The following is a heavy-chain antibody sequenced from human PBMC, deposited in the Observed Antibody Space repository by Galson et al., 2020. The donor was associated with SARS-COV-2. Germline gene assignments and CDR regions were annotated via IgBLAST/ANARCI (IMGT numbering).Heavy chain of an antibody. Sequence: GGSLRLSCAASGFTFSSYGMNWVRQAPGKGLEWVSYIGSSSSAIYYTDSVKGRFTISRDNAKNSLHLQMNNLRAEDTAIYYCARASVSGYDYWGQGTLVTVSS. J-gene: IGHJ4*02. CDR3: ARASVSGYDY. V-gene: IGHV3-48*01. CDR2: IGSSSSAI. D-gene: IGHD6-25*01. CDR1: GFTFSSYG.